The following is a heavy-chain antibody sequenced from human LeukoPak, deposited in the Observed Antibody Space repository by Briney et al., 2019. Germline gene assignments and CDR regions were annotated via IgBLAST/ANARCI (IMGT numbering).Heavy chain of an antibody. CDR1: VPTFTSYA. V-gene: IGHV1-69*05. CDR2: FIPIFGSP. Sequence: SVKVSCKASVPTFTSYAINWVRQAPGQGLEWIGGFIPIFGSPTYAQNFQGRVTFTTDESTYTAYMELINLRSDDTAVFYCAGFFYDSSGAAFDIWGQGTMVTVSS. CDR3: AGFFYDSSGAAFDI. D-gene: IGHD3-22*01. J-gene: IGHJ3*02.